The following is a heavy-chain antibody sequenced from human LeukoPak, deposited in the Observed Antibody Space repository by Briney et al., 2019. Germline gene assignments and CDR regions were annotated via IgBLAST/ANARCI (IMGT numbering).Heavy chain of an antibody. Sequence: SETLSLTRIVSGGSISSYYWSWIRQSPGNGLEWIGYIYYGGRSSYNPSLKSRVTISVDTSKNQFSLRLSSVTAADTAVYYCARGSSGNSFPFDYWGQGTLVTVSS. CDR2: IYYGGRS. V-gene: IGHV4-59*12. D-gene: IGHD4-23*01. CDR3: ARGSSGNSFPFDY. J-gene: IGHJ4*02. CDR1: GGSISSYY.